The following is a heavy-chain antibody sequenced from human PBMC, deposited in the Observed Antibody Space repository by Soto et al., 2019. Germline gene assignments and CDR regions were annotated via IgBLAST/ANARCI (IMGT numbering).Heavy chain of an antibody. CDR1: GYTFTSYG. V-gene: IGHV1-18*01. CDR3: ARDVPTVTTGGPDY. D-gene: IGHD4-17*01. J-gene: IGHJ4*02. Sequence: QVQLVQSGVEVEKPGASVKVSCKASGYTFTSYGISWVRQAPGHGLEWMGWISAYNGNTNYAQKFQGRVTMTTDTSTSTAYMELRSLRSDDTAVYYCARDVPTVTTGGPDYWGQGTLVTVSS. CDR2: ISAYNGNT.